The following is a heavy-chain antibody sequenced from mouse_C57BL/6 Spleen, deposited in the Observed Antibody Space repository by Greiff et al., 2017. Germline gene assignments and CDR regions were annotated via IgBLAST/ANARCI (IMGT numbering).Heavy chain of an antibody. CDR3: TLCCTTGIYYSMDY. D-gene: IGHD2-14*01. V-gene: IGHV1-5*01. J-gene: IGHJ4*01. Sequence: VQLKQSGTVLARPGASVKMSCKTSGYTFTSYWMHWVKQRPGQGLEWIGAIYPGNSDTSYNQKFKGKAKLTAVTSASTAYMELSSLTNEDSAVYYCTLCCTTGIYYSMDYWGQGTSVTVSS. CDR2: IYPGNSDT. CDR1: GYTFTSYW.